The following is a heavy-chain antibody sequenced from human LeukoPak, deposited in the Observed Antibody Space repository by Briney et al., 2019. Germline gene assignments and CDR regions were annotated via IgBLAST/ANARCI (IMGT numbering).Heavy chain of an antibody. J-gene: IGHJ3*02. CDR2: INGDGSST. CDR1: GFTLSYYW. V-gene: IGHV3-74*01. CDR3: AKPRGSYSRVGDAFDI. D-gene: IGHD1-26*01. Sequence: PGGSLRLSCAASGFTLSYYWMHWVRQAPGKGLVWVSCINGDGSSTNYADSVKGRFTISRDNAKNTLYLEMNSLRAEDTAVYYCAKPRGSYSRVGDAFDIWGQGTMVTVSS.